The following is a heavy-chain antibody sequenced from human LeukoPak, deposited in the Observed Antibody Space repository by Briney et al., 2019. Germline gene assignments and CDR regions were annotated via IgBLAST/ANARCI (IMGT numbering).Heavy chain of an antibody. D-gene: IGHD3-9*01. J-gene: IGHJ5*02. CDR1: GGSISSYY. CDR2: IYYSGST. Sequence: SETLSLTCTVSGGSISSYYWSWIRQPPGKGLEWIGYIYYSGSTNYNPSLKSRVTISVDTSKNQFPLKLSSVTAADTAVYYCARSSSVLRYFDWSHWFDPWGQGTLVTVSS. CDR3: ARSSSVLRYFDWSHWFDP. V-gene: IGHV4-59*01.